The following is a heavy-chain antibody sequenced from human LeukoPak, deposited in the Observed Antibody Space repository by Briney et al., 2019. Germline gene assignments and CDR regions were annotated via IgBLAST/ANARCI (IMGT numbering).Heavy chain of an antibody. CDR2: IRSKADSYAT. Sequence: PGGSLRLSCVASGFTFSISWVTWVRQASGKGLEWVGRIRSKADSYATAYAASVKGRFTISRDDSKNTAYLQMNSLKTEDTAVYYCAGHVSNASRNYHFGHWGQGTLVTVSS. D-gene: IGHD3-16*01. V-gene: IGHV3-73*01. CDR3: AGHVSNASRNYHFGH. J-gene: IGHJ4*02. CDR1: GFTFSISW.